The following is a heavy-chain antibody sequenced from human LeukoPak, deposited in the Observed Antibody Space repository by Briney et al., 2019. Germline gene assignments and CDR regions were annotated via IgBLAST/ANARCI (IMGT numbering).Heavy chain of an antibody. V-gene: IGHV4-34*01. CDR3: AREWCSGGSCYYNY. CDR1: GGSFSGYY. D-gene: IGHD2-15*01. Sequence: SETLSLTCAVYGGSFSGYYWSWIRQPPGKGLEWIGEINHSGSTNYNPSLKSRVTISVDTSKNQFSLKLSSVTAADTAVYYCAREWCSGGSCYYNYWGQGTLVTVSS. J-gene: IGHJ4*02. CDR2: INHSGST.